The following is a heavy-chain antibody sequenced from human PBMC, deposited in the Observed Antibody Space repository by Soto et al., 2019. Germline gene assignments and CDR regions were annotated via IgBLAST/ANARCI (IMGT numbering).Heavy chain of an antibody. CDR1: GGSISSYY. J-gene: IGHJ4*02. CDR3: ARHETFLSPFDY. Sequence: ASETLSLTCTVSGGSISSYYLSWIRQPPGKGLEWIGYIYYSGSTNYNPSLKSRVTISVDTSKNQFSLKLSSVTAADTAVYYCARHETFLSPFDYWGQGTLVTVSS. CDR2: IYYSGST. D-gene: IGHD3-3*01. V-gene: IGHV4-59*08.